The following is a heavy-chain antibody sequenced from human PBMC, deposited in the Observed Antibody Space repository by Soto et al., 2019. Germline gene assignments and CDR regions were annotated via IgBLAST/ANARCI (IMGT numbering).Heavy chain of an antibody. D-gene: IGHD3-10*01. J-gene: IGHJ3*02. Sequence: PSETLSLTCTVSGGSISSYYWSWIRQPPGKGLEWIGYIYYSGSTNYNPSLKSRVTISVDTSKNQFSLKLSSVTAADTAVYYCARGWFGINDAFDIWGEGTMVTVSS. V-gene: IGHV4-59*12. CDR3: ARGWFGINDAFDI. CDR2: IYYSGST. CDR1: GGSISSYY.